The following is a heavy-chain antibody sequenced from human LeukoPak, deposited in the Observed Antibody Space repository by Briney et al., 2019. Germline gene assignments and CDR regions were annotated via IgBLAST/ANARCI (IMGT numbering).Heavy chain of an antibody. CDR1: GFTFDNYA. V-gene: IGHV3-9*01. CDR3: AKGFLSYRSYYFDY. CDR2: ISWNSGTI. J-gene: IGHJ4*02. Sequence: QAGGSLRLSCAASGFTFDNYAMNWVRQVPGKGLEWISLISWNSGTIGYADSVKGRFTISRDNANNFLYLQMNSLRAEDTALYYCAKGFLSYRSYYFDYWGQGTLVTVSS. D-gene: IGHD3-16*02.